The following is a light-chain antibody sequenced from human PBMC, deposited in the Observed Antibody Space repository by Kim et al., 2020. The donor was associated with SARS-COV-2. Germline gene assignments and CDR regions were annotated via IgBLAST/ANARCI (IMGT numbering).Light chain of an antibody. Sequence: SSELTQDPAVSVALGQTVRITCHGDSLRSYYATWYQQKPRQAPVLVMYGRNSLPSGVPDRFSGSTSGNTASLTISGAQAEDEADFYCQSRDSGGNVVFGGGTKRTVL. CDR3: QSRDSGGNVV. J-gene: IGLJ2*01. CDR2: GRN. CDR1: SLRSYY. V-gene: IGLV3-19*01.